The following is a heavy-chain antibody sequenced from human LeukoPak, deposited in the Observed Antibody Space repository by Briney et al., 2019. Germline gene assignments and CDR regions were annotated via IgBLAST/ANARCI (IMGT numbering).Heavy chain of an antibody. D-gene: IGHD2-2*01. CDR1: GFTFSNAW. CDR3: TTTFPRYCSSTSCFGY. J-gene: IGHJ4*02. V-gene: IGHV3-15*01. CDR2: IKSKTDGGTT. Sequence: GGSLRLSCAASGFTFSNAWMSWVRQAPGKGLEWVGRIKSKTDGGTTDYAAPVKGRFTISRDDSKNTLYLQMNSLKTEDTAVYCCTTTFPRYCSSTSCFGYWGQGTLVTVSS.